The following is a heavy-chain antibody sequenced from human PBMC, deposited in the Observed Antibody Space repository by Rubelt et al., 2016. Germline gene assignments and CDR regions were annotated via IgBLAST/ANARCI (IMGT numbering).Heavy chain of an antibody. CDR3: ARGRPELLISGYYFDY. Sequence: QLQLQESGPGLVKPSETLSLTCTVSGGSISSSSHYWGWIRQPPGKGREWIGSIYYSGSTYYNPSLKSRVTLSLEPSKNQFALKLSSVTAADTAVYYCARGRPELLISGYYFDYWDQGSLVTVSS. J-gene: IGHJ4*02. CDR2: IYYSGST. D-gene: IGHD1-7*01. V-gene: IGHV4-39*01. CDR1: GGSISSSSHY.